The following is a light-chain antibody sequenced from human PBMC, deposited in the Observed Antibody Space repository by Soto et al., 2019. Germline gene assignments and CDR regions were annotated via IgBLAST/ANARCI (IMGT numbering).Light chain of an antibody. V-gene: IGLV4-69*01. J-gene: IGLJ3*02. Sequence: QPVPTQSPSASASLGTSVKLTCTLSSGHSSYAIAWHQQQPEKGPRYLMKLNSDGSHINGDGIPDRFSGSSSGAERYLTISSLQSEDEADYYCQTWSTGIRVFGGGTKLTVL. CDR1: SGHSSYA. CDR3: QTWSTGIRV. CDR2: LNSDGSH.